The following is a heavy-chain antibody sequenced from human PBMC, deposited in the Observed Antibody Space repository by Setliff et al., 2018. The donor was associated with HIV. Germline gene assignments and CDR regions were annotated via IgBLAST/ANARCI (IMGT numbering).Heavy chain of an antibody. V-gene: IGHV4-38-2*01. CDR2: IYHSGST. J-gene: IGHJ5*02. CDR3: ARSVGYCGGGSCSNWFDP. Sequence: SETLSLTCAVSGYSISSGYYWGWIRQPPGKGLEWIGNIYHSGSTYYNPSLKSRVTISVDTSKNQFSLKLSSVTAADTAVYYCARSVGYCGGGSCSNWFDPWGQGTLVTVSS. D-gene: IGHD2-15*01. CDR1: GYSISSGYY.